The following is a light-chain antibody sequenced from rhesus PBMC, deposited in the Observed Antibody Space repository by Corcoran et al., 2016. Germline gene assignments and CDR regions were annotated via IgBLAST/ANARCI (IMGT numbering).Light chain of an antibody. J-gene: IGLJ1*01. CDR3: AAWDARLSGYI. V-gene: IGLV1-60*01. CDR1: SSNIGNNS. Sequence: QSVLPQPPSASAAARRSVTISCSGGSSNIGNNSVSWYPQLPGTGPKLLISYNDHLPSGVSDRFSGSKSGTSASLAISGLQTEDEGDYYCAAWDARLSGYIFGSGTRLTVL. CDR2: YND.